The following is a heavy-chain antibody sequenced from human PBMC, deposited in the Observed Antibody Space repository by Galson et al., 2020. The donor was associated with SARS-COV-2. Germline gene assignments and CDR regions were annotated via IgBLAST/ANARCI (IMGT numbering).Heavy chain of an antibody. J-gene: IGHJ6*02. CDR3: ARGLEPHFYYYGMDV. D-gene: IGHD1-1*01. CDR1: GGTFSSYA. CDR2: IIPVFGTA. Sequence: SVKVSCKASGGTFSSYAFHWVRQAPGQGPEWMGGIIPVFGTAKYAHNFQGRLTIAADESTSTAYMELSSLRSEDTALYYCARGLEPHFYYYGMDVWGQGTTGTVSS. V-gene: IGHV1-69*13.